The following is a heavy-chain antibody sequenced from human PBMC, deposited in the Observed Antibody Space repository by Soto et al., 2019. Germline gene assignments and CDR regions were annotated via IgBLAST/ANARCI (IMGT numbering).Heavy chain of an antibody. J-gene: IGHJ6*02. CDR1: GFTFSDYY. Sequence: VQLVESGGGLVKPGGSLRLSCAASGFTFSDYYMSWIRQAPGKGLEWVSGSSGSGGGTYYAGSVKGRFTISRDYSKNTLYLQMSSLRAEDTAVYYCAKHYYDSPRSRVDVWGQGTTVTVSS. CDR2: SSGSGGGT. D-gene: IGHD3-22*01. V-gene: IGHV3-23*04. CDR3: AKHYYDSPRSRVDV.